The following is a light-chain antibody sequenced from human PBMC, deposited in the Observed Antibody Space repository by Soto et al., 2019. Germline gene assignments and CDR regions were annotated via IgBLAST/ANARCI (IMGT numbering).Light chain of an antibody. Sequence: DIVMTQSPDSLVVSLGERATIKCKSSQSLVHRSNNKNYLTWYQQKPGQPPTLLIYWASARESGVPDRFTGSGAGTEYALTISSLQAEDVAIHCCQQYYHGRSLTVGGGTKVELK. CDR2: WAS. J-gene: IGKJ4*02. CDR1: QSLVHRSNNKNY. CDR3: QQYYHGRSLT. V-gene: IGKV4-1*01.